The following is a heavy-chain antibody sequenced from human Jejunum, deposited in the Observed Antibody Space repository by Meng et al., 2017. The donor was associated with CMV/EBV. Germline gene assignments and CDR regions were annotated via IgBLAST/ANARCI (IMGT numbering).Heavy chain of an antibody. Sequence: VSRNYMSWVRQAPGKGLEWVSLINSDGNTYYADSVKGRFTLSRDNSKNTLYLQMNSLRPEDTAVYYCARDRASGRNPYYYYGMDIWGQGTTVTVSS. V-gene: IGHV3-53*05. J-gene: IGHJ6*02. CDR2: INSDGNT. CDR1: VSRNY. CDR3: ARDRASGRNPYYYYGMDI. D-gene: IGHD1-26*01.